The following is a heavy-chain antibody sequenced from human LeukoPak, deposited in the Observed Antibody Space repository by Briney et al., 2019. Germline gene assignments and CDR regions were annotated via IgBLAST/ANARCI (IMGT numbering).Heavy chain of an antibody. CDR1: GGSISSYY. V-gene: IGHV4-4*07. CDR2: IYSSGST. Sequence: SETLSLTCTVSGGSISSYYWSWIRQPAGKGLEWIGRIYSSGSTTYNPSLKSRVTMSVDTSKNQFSLKVTSLTAADTAVYYCAKIPQVAIFSVPNFDYWGQGTLVTVSS. CDR3: AKIPQVAIFSVPNFDY. D-gene: IGHD3-3*01. J-gene: IGHJ4*02.